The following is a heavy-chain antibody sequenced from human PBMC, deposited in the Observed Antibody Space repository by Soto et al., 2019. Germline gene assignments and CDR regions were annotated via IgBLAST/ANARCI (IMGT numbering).Heavy chain of an antibody. CDR1: GFAFSTYV. V-gene: IGHV3-33*01. Sequence: QVQLVESGGGVVQPGRSLRLSCVASGFAFSTYVIRWVRQAPGKGLEWVAVIWYDGSIKYYADSVKGRFTISRDNSKNTLYLQMNSLRADDTAVYYCARASGSSAYWGQGTQVTVSS. J-gene: IGHJ4*02. CDR2: IWYDGSIK. CDR3: ARASGSSAY. D-gene: IGHD5-12*01.